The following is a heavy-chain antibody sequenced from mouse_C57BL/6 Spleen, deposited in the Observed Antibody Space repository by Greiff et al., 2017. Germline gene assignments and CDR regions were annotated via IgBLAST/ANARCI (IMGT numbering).Heavy chain of an antibody. CDR3: AQSRYAMDY. CDR2: ISSGSSNI. V-gene: IGHV5-17*01. J-gene: IGHJ4*01. CDR1: GFTFSDYG. Sequence: VQLKESGGGLVKPGGSLKLSCAASGFTFSDYGMHWVRQAPEKGLEWVAYISSGSSNIYYADTVKGRFTISRDNAMNTLFLHMTSLSSEDTAMYSCAQSRYAMDYWGQGTSVTVSS.